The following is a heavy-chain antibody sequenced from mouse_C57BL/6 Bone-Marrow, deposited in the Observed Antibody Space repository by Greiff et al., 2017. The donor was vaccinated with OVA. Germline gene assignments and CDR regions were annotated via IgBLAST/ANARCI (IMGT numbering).Heavy chain of an antibody. J-gene: IGHJ1*03. CDR2: IDPNSGGT. Sequence: QVQLQQPGAELVKPGASVKLSCKASGYTFTSYWMHWVKQRPGRGLEWIGRIDPNSGGTKYNEKFKSKATLTVDKPSSTAYMQLSSLTSEDSAVYYCAEAPLCYCSTFDVWGTGTTVTVSS. CDR3: AEAPLCYCSTFDV. CDR1: GYTFTSYW. V-gene: IGHV1-72*01. D-gene: IGHD1-1*01.